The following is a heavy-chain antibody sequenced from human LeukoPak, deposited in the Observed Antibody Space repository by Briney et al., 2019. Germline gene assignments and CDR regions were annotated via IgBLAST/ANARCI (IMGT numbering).Heavy chain of an antibody. CDR1: GFTFNNYA. CDR2: IYYSGST. Sequence: GSLRLSCAGSGFTFNNYAMSWVRQAPGKGLEWIGSIYYSGSTYYNPSLKSRVTISVDTSKNQFSLKLSSVTAADTAVYYCARYYYGSGSYYGIDYWGQGTLVTVSA. V-gene: IGHV4-38-2*01. CDR3: ARYYYGSGSYYGIDY. J-gene: IGHJ4*02. D-gene: IGHD3-10*01.